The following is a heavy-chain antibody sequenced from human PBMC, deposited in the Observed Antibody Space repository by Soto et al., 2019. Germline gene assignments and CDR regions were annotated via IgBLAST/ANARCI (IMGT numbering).Heavy chain of an antibody. CDR1: GGSVSSGSYY. J-gene: IGHJ4*02. D-gene: IGHD3-3*01. CDR2: IYYSGST. Sequence: SETLSLTCTVPGGSVSSGSYYWSWIRQPPGKGLEWIGYIYYSGSTNYNPSLKSRVTISVDTPKNQFSLKLSSVTAADTAVYYCARVGLWSGYDDYSGKGTLLTVST. V-gene: IGHV4-61*01. CDR3: ARVGLWSGYDDY.